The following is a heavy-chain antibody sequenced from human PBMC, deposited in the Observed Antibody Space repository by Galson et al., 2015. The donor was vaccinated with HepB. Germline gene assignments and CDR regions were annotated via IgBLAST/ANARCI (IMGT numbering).Heavy chain of an antibody. J-gene: IGHJ4*02. CDR3: ARIPYYYDSSDYYFDY. CDR1: GFSLSTSGMC. V-gene: IGHV2-70*01. D-gene: IGHD3-22*01. Sequence: PALVKPTQTLTLTCTFSGFSLSTSGMCVSWIRQPPGKALEWLALIDWDDDKYYGTSLKTRLTISKDTSKNQVVLTMTNMDPVDTATYYCARIPYYYDSSDYYFDYWGQGTLVTVSS. CDR2: IDWDDDK.